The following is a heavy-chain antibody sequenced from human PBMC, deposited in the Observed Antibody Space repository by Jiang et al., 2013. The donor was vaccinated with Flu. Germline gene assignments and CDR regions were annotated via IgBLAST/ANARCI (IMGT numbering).Heavy chain of an antibody. J-gene: IGHJ4*02. Sequence: TCNVSGGSISSSSYLWGWIRQPPGKGLEWIGSFYYGGSTYYNASLRSRVTVSVDTSKNQFSLKLSSVTAADTAVYYCARCSYGRDGGFYFAYWGQGTLVTVSS. CDR1: GGSISSSSYL. CDR2: FYYGGST. D-gene: IGHD5-18*01. V-gene: IGHV4-39*01. CDR3: ARCSYGRDGGFYFAY.